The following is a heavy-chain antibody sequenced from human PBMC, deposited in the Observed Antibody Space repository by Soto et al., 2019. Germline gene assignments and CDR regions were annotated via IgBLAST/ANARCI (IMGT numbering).Heavy chain of an antibody. V-gene: IGHV4-34*01. Sequence: QVQLQQWGAGLLKPSETLSLTCAVYGGSFSGYYWIWIRQPPGKGLEWIGEINHSGSTNYNPSLKSRVALSVDTSKNQFSLKLGSVTAADTAVYYCARGTKRGPDSWGQGTLVTVSS. D-gene: IGHD2-8*01. J-gene: IGHJ5*01. CDR1: GGSFSGYY. CDR2: INHSGST. CDR3: ARGTKRGPDS.